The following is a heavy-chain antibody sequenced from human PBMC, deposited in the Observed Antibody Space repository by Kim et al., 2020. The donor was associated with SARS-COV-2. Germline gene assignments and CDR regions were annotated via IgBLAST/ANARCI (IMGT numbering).Heavy chain of an antibody. D-gene: IGHD2-21*02. J-gene: IGHJ1*01. CDR1: NYNFATHG. CDR3: ARDRDAYCGGDCYLSGH. Sequence: ASVKVSCKTSNYNFATHGISWVRQAPGQGLEWMGWIRVFNGDTQFAQNMQGRMSLTLDSSTETVNLEVTNLRPDDTAVYFCARDRDAYCGGDCYLSGHWG. CDR2: IRVFNGDT. V-gene: IGHV1-18*04.